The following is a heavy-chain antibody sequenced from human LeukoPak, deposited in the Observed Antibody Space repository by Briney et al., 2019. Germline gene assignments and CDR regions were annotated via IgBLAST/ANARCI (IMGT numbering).Heavy chain of an antibody. CDR1: GGSLSDYY. CDR2: IYQSGST. CDR3: AGHHPRNTVDF. V-gene: IGHV4-34*01. D-gene: IGHD2/OR15-2a*01. Sequence: SETLSLTCAVYGGSLSDYYWSWIRQPPGKGLEWIGEIYQSGSTNYNPSLESRVTISVDTSKNQFSLKLSSVTAADTAVYYCAGHHPRNTVDFWGQGTLVTVSS. J-gene: IGHJ4*02.